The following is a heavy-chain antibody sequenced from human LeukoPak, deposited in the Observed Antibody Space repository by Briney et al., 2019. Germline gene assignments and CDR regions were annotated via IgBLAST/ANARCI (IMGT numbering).Heavy chain of an antibody. J-gene: IGHJ3*02. CDR2: ISGSGGST. CDR3: AKGRSNGPDAFDI. V-gene: IGHV3-23*01. D-gene: IGHD2-8*01. Sequence: GGSLRLSCAASGITFASCTMNWVRQAPGKGLEWVSAISGSGGSTYYADSVKGRFTISRDNSKNTLYLQMNSLRAEDTAVYYCAKGRSNGPDAFDIWGQGTMVTVSS. CDR1: GITFASCT.